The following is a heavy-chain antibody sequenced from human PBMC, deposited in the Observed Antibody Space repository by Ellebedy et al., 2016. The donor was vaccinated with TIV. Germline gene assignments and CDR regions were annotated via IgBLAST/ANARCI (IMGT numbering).Heavy chain of an antibody. J-gene: IGHJ4*02. D-gene: IGHD5-12*01. CDR2: MKQDGSEE. CDR3: ARDLGHGGYDLFDS. V-gene: IGHV3-7*03. CDR1: GFTFSNYW. Sequence: GGSLRLSCAASGFTFSNYWMTRVRQAPGRGLEWVANMKQDGSEEYYVDSVKGRFIISRDNAKNSLYLQMNSLRAEDTAVYYCARDLGHGGYDLFDSWGQGTLVTVSA.